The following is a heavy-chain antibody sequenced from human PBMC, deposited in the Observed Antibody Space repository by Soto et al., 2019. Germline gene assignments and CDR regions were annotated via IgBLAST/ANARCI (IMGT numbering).Heavy chain of an antibody. J-gene: IGHJ3*02. Sequence: AVGSLRLSCAASGFTVSRNYMSWVRQAPGKGLEWVSVIYSGGSTYYADSVKGRFTISRDNSKNTLYLQMNSLRAEDTAVYYCASSSGYYRGAFDIWGQGTMVTVS. V-gene: IGHV3-53*01. D-gene: IGHD3-22*01. CDR1: GFTVSRNY. CDR3: ASSSGYYRGAFDI. CDR2: IYSGGST.